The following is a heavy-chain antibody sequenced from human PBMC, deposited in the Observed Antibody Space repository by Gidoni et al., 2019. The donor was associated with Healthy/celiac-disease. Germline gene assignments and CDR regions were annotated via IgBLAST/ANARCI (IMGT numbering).Heavy chain of an antibody. D-gene: IGHD2-2*01. V-gene: IGHV3-7*01. CDR1: GFTFSSYW. J-gene: IGHJ6*02. Sequence: EVQLVESGGGLVQPGGSLRLSCAASGFTFSSYWMSWVRQAPGKGLEWVANIKQDGSEKYYVDSVKGRFTISRDNAKNSLYLQMNSLRAEDTAVYYCARVYDGSSSWPPYYYYGMDVWGQGTTVTVSS. CDR2: IKQDGSEK. CDR3: ARVYDGSSSWPPYYYYGMDV.